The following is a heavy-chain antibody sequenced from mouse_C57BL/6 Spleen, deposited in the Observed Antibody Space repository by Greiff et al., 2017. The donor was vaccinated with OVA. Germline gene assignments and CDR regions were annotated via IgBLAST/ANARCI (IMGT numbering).Heavy chain of an antibody. D-gene: IGHD2-3*01. CDR2: INPNNGGT. Sequence: VQLQQSGPELVKPGASVKISCKASGYTFTDYYMNWVKQSHGKSLEWIGDINPNNGGTSYNQKFKGKATLTVDKSSSTAYMELRSLTSEDSAVYYCARYPLDDGYSGVCDYWGQGTTLTVSS. CDR3: ARYPLDDGYSGVCDY. V-gene: IGHV1-26*01. J-gene: IGHJ2*01. CDR1: GYTFTDYY.